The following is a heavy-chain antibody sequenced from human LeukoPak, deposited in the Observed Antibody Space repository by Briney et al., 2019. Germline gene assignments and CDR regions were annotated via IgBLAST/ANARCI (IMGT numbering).Heavy chain of an antibody. CDR2: IWYDGSNK. D-gene: IGHD3-10*01. Sequence: PGGSLRLSCAASGFTFSSYGMHWVCQAPGKGLEWVAVIWYDGSNKYYADSVKGRFTISRDNSKNTLYLQMNSLRAEDTAVYYCASDGSGSYPPFDYWGQGTLVTVSS. CDR3: ASDGSGSYPPFDY. J-gene: IGHJ4*02. V-gene: IGHV3-33*01. CDR1: GFTFSSYG.